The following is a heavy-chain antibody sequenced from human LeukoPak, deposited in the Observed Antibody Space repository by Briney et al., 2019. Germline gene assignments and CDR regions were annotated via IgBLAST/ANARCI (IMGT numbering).Heavy chain of an antibody. CDR2: IIPIFGTA. Sequence: SVKVSCKASGYTFTSYGISWVRQAPGQGLEWMGGIIPIFGTANYAQKFQGRVTITADESTSTAYMELSSLRSEDTAVYYCARDYGDQYNWFDPWGQGTLVTVSS. D-gene: IGHD4-17*01. V-gene: IGHV1-69*13. CDR1: GYTFTSYG. CDR3: ARDYGDQYNWFDP. J-gene: IGHJ5*02.